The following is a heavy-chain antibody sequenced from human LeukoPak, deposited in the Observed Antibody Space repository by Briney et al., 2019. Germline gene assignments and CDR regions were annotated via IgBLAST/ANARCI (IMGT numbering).Heavy chain of an antibody. J-gene: IGHJ4*02. V-gene: IGHV4-30-4*01. Sequence: PWESLSLTCTVSGGSISSGDYYWGCIRQPPGKGLEWIRYIYYSGSTYYNPSLTSRVTISVDTFKNQFSLKLSSVSAADTAVYYCASNSDYGVPSSVYWGQGTLVTVSS. D-gene: IGHD4-17*01. CDR1: GGSISSGDYY. CDR2: IYYSGST. CDR3: ASNSDYGVPSSVY.